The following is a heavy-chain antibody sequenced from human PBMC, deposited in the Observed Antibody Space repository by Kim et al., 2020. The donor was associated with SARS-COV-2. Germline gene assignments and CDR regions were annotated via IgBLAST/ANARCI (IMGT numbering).Heavy chain of an antibody. D-gene: IGHD3-16*01. Sequence: GSTNYNPSLKSRVTISVDTSKTQFPLKLSSVTAADTAVYYCARIGGGMDVWGQGTTVTVSS. CDR2: GST. J-gene: IGHJ6*02. V-gene: IGHV4-4*09. CDR3: ARIGGGMDV.